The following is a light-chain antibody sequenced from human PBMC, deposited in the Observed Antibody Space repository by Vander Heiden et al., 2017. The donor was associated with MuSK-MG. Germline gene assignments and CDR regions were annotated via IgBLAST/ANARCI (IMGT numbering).Light chain of an antibody. J-gene: IGLJ2*01. CDR3: QSSDSSLSGAV. CDR1: SSHIAAGYE. CDR2: GTS. V-gene: IGLV1-40*01. Sequence: QSVLTPPPSVAGAPGPRVTISCTASSSHIAAGYEVHCYHQLPGTAPNRLIYGTSNRPSGVPDRFSGYKSGTYASPAINGLQAEDEADDYCQSSDSSLSGAVFGGGTKLTVL.